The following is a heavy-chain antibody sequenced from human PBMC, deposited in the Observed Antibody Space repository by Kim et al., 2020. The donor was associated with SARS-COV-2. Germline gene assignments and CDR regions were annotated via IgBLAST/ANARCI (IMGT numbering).Heavy chain of an antibody. V-gene: IGHV6-1*01. J-gene: IGHJ3*02. CDR3: ARRSRGSAFDN. D-gene: IGHD3-10*01. Sequence: NDYAASMKGRITVNPDTSKNQFSLQLNSVIPEDTAIYYCARRSRGSAFDNWGQGTVVTVSS. CDR2: N.